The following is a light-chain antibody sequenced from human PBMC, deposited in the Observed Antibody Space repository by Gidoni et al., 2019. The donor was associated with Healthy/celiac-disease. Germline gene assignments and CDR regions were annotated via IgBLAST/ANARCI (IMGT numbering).Light chain of an antibody. CDR2: DAS. V-gene: IGKV3-11*01. Sequence: EIVLTQSPATLSLSPGERATLSCRASQSVSRYLAWYQQKPGQAPRLLIYDASNRATGIPARFSGSGSGTDFTLTISSLEPEDFAVYYCQQRSNWPQLTFGGXSKVEIK. CDR1: QSVSRY. J-gene: IGKJ4*01. CDR3: QQRSNWPQLT.